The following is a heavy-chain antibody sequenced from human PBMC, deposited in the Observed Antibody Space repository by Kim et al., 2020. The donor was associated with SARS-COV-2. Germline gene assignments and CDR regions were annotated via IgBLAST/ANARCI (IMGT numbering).Heavy chain of an antibody. V-gene: IGHV4-59*09. J-gene: IGHJ4*02. D-gene: IGHD3-22*01. CDR2: ST. CDR3: ARGPSRLFDY. Sequence: STNYNPSLKSRVTISVDTSKNQFSLKLSSVTAADTAVYYCARGPSRLFDYWGQGTLVTVSS.